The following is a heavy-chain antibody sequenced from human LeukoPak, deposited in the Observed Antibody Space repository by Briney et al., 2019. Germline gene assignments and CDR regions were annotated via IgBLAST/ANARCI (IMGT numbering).Heavy chain of an antibody. Sequence: PGXXLXLSCAASGFTFSSYAMSWVRQAPGKGLEGVSAISGSGGSTYYADSVKGRFTISRDNYKNRLYVQMNSQRDEDTAIYYCAKGLRQFDTSMVMFDYWGQGTLVTVSS. V-gene: IGHV3-23*01. CDR2: ISGSGGST. CDR1: GFTFSSYA. J-gene: IGHJ4*02. CDR3: AKGLRQFDTSMVMFDY. D-gene: IGHD5-18*01.